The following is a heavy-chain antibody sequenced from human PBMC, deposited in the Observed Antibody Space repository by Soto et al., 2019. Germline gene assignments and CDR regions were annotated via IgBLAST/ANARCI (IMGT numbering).Heavy chain of an antibody. D-gene: IGHD5-12*01. J-gene: IGHJ4*02. Sequence: QVQLQESGPGLVKPSETLSLMCTVSGGSISSYYWSWIRQPPGKGLEWIGYIYYRGITNYNPSLKSRVTISVDTSTNQYSLKMSSVTAADTAVYYCARERRDGYKHYFDYWGQGTLVTVSS. V-gene: IGHV4-59*01. CDR2: IYYRGIT. CDR1: GGSISSYY. CDR3: ARERRDGYKHYFDY.